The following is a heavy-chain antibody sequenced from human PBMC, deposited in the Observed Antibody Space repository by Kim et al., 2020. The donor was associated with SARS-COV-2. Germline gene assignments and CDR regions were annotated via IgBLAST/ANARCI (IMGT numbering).Heavy chain of an antibody. V-gene: IGHV3-30*18. CDR3: AKGESIAAAGTHDY. CDR1: GFTFSSYG. D-gene: IGHD6-13*01. Sequence: GGSLRLSCAASGFTFSSYGMHWVRQAPGKGLEWVAVISYDGSNKYYADSVKGRFTISRDNSKNTLYLQMNSLRAEDTAVYYCAKGESIAAAGTHDYWGQG. J-gene: IGHJ4*02. CDR2: ISYDGSNK.